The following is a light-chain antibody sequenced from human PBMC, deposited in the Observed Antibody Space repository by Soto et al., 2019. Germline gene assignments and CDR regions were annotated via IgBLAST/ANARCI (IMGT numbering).Light chain of an antibody. CDR2: GAS. Sequence: EIVLTQSPGTLSLSPGERATLSCRASQSLDNRHLAWYQHKPGQTPRVLIYGASNRATGIPVRFSGSGSGTDLTLTISRLEPEDFAVYYCQQYSISKWTFGQGTKVEMK. V-gene: IGKV3-20*01. CDR1: QSLDNRH. J-gene: IGKJ1*01. CDR3: QQYSISKWT.